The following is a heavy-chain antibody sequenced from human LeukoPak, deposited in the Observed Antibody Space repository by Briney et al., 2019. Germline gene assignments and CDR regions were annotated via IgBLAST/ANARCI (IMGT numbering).Heavy chain of an antibody. D-gene: IGHD4-11*01. V-gene: IGHV3-48*01. CDR3: ARATTVTAGYYYYMDV. J-gene: IGHJ6*03. CDR1: GFTFSSYS. CDR2: ISSSSSTI. Sequence: GGSLRLSCAASGFTFSSYSMNWVRQAPGKGLEWVSYISSSSSTIYYADSVKGRFTISRDNAKNSLYLQMNSLRAEDTAVYYCARATTVTAGYYYYMDVWGKGTTVIVSS.